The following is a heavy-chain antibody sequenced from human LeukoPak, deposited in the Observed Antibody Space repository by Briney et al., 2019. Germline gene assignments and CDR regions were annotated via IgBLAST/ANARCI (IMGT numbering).Heavy chain of an antibody. J-gene: IGHJ1*01. CDR1: GYTFAVHY. D-gene: IGHD6-13*01. CDR3: ATGEKGSSWWLGLQH. CDR2: INPSNGDP. Sequence: GASVKVSCKASGYTFAVHYMHGGRQAPGQGHEWMGWINPSNGDPGYAQKFQGRVTMTRHTSISTAYMDLSRLTSDDTAIYYCATGEKGSSWWLGLQHWGQGALVTVSS. V-gene: IGHV1-2*02.